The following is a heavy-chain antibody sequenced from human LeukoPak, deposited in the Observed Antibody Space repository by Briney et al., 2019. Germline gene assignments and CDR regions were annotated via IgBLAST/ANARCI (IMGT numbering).Heavy chain of an antibody. D-gene: IGHD3-3*01. CDR1: RGTFSSYA. J-gene: IGHJ4*02. V-gene: IGHV1-69*05. Sequence: ASVKVSCKASRGTFSSYAISWVRQAPGQGLEWMGGIIPIFGTANYAQKFQGRVTITTDESTSTAYMGLSSLRSGDTAVYYCAREVWDYDFWNDWGQGTLVTVSS. CDR2: IIPIFGTA. CDR3: AREVWDYDFWND.